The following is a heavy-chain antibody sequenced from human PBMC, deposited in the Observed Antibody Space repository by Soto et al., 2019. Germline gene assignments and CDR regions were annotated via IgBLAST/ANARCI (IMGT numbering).Heavy chain of an antibody. CDR2: IWYDGSNK. J-gene: IGHJ4*02. V-gene: IGHV3-33*01. CDR3: AREGGLTTVTPDY. CDR1: GFTFSSYG. Sequence: QVQLVESGGGVVQPGRSLRLSCAASGFTFSSYGMHWVRQAPGKGLEWVAVIWYDGSNKYYADSVKGRFTISRDNSKKALYLQMKSLRAGETAVYYCAREGGLTTVTPDYWGQGTLVTVSS. D-gene: IGHD4-4*01.